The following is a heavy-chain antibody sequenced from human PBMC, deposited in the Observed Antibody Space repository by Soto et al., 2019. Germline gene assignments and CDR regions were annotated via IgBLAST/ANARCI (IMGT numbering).Heavy chain of an antibody. Sequence: EVHLLQSGGGLVQPGGSLRLSCAASGFSFSSFALSWVRQSPWKGLEWVAAVSGRGGDTYYTNSVKGRFTISRDYSQNTLFLQMKSLRAEDSAIYYCAKDPNYDCWSGCSSVDFDYWGQGTLVTVSS. CDR1: GFSFSSFA. J-gene: IGHJ4*02. CDR2: VSGRGGDT. CDR3: AKDPNYDCWSGCSSVDFDY. D-gene: IGHD3-3*01. V-gene: IGHV3-23*01.